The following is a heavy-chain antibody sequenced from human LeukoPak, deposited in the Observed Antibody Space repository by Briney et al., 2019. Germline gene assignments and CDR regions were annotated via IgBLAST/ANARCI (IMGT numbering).Heavy chain of an antibody. Sequence: ASVKVSCKASGYTFTSYAMHWVRQAPGQRLEWMGWINAGNGNTKYSQEFQGRVTITRDTSASTAYMELSSLRSEDMAVYYCAGAGINCGPLGHAFDIWGQGTMVTVSS. CDR2: INAGNGNT. CDR3: AGAGINCGPLGHAFDI. J-gene: IGHJ3*02. CDR1: GYTFTSYA. V-gene: IGHV1-3*03. D-gene: IGHD1-1*01.